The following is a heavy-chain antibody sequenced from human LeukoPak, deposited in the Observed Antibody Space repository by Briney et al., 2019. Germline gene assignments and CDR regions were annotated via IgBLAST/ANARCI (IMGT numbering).Heavy chain of an antibody. Sequence: ASVKVSCKASGYTFSNYSIHWVRQAPGHGLEWMGWISGINTNTNYAQEVQGRVTMTADTPTATAYMELRSLRSDDTAVYYCARARFSSRNRDGYLDSWGEGTLVTVSS. CDR3: ARARFSSRNRDGYLDS. CDR1: GYTFSNYS. V-gene: IGHV1-18*01. CDR2: ISGINTNT. D-gene: IGHD6-13*01. J-gene: IGHJ4*02.